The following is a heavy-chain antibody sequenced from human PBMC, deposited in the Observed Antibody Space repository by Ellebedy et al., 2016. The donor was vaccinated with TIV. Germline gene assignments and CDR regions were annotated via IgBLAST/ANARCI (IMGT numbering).Heavy chain of an antibody. V-gene: IGHV3-74*01. CDR1: GFTFSSYW. J-gene: IGHJ4*02. CDR2: MSSDGSST. CDR3: AKDWGGLGYCSSTSCPPPF. D-gene: IGHD2-2*01. Sequence: GGSLRLXXAASGFTFSSYWMHWVRQVPGKGLVWVSRMSSDGSSTSYADSVKGRFTISRDNAKNTLYLQMNSLRDEDTAVYYCAKDWGGLGYCSSTSCPPPFWGQGTLVTVSS.